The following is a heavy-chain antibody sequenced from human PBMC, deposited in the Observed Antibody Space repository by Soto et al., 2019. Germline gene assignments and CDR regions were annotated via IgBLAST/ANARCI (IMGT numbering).Heavy chain of an antibody. CDR1: GGSISSSGYY. CDR3: ARESYLHVY. CDR2: IYYSGST. V-gene: IGHV4-39*02. D-gene: IGHD3-16*02. J-gene: IGHJ4*02. Sequence: PSETLSLTCTVSGGSISSSGYYWGWLRQPTGKGLEWIGSIYYSGSTYYNPSLKSRVTISVDTSKNQFSLKLSSVTAADTAVYYCARESYLHVYRGQRPLVTV.